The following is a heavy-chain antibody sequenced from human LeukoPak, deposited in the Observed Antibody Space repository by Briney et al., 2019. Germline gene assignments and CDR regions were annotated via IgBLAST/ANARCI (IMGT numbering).Heavy chain of an antibody. J-gene: IGHJ4*02. Sequence: GGSLRLSCAASGFTFSSYGMSWVRQAPGKGLEWVSAISGRSGSTYYADSVKGRFTISRDNSKNTLYLQMNSLRAEDTAVYYCAREPTTVTTGYFDYWGQGTLVTVSS. CDR3: AREPTTVTTGYFDY. D-gene: IGHD4-17*01. V-gene: IGHV3-23*01. CDR2: ISGRSGST. CDR1: GFTFSSYG.